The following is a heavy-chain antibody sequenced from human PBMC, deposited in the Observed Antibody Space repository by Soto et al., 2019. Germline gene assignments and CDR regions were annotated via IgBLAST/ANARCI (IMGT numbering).Heavy chain of an antibody. D-gene: IGHD3-16*01. CDR2: IIPILGET. CDR3: ARGLGGRMDD. V-gene: IGHV1-69*08. J-gene: IGHJ6*02. CDR1: GTIFSSYT. Sequence: QVQLVQSGAEVKKPGSSVRVSCKASGTIFSSYTISWVRQAPGQGLEWMGRIIPILGETNSAQKFQDRVTLTADKSTTTPYMELNNLRLEDTALYYCARGLGGRMDDWGQGTTVTVSS.